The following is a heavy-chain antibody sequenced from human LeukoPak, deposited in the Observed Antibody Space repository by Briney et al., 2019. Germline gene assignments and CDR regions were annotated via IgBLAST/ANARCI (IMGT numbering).Heavy chain of an antibody. J-gene: IGHJ4*02. CDR1: GGSISSYY. CDR3: ARARVPRITFGGVIVIRPYYFDY. V-gene: IGHV4-59*01. CDR2: IYYSGST. D-gene: IGHD3-16*02. Sequence: PSETLSLTCTVSGGSISSYYWSWIRQPPGKGLEWIGYIYYSGSTNYNPSLKSRVTISVDTSKNQFPLKLSSVTAADTAVYYCARARVPRITFGGVIVIRPYYFDYWGQGTLVTVSS.